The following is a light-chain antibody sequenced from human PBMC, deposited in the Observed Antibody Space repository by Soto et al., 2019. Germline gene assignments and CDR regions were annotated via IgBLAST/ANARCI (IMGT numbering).Light chain of an antibody. V-gene: IGKV3-15*01. Sequence: EFVLTQSPDTLSLSPGERATLSCRASQSVSSYLAWYQQKPGQAPRLLIYGASTRATGIPARFSGSGSGTEFTLTISSLQSEDFAVYYCQQYNNWPKTFGQGTKVDIK. CDR1: QSVSSY. J-gene: IGKJ1*01. CDR3: QQYNNWPKT. CDR2: GAS.